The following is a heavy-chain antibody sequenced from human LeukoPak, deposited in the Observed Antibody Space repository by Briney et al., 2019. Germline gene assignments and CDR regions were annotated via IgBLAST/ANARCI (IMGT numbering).Heavy chain of an antibody. CDR2: MYPGGGT. V-gene: IGHV4-4*07. CDR3: ARDAGTTVTLVSFDY. Sequence: PSETLSLTCTVSGGSISYYYWSWIRQPAGKRLEWIGRMYPGGGTNYNPSLKSRVTMSVDTSKNQFSLRLSSVTAADTAVSYCARDAGTTVTLVSFDYWGQGTLVTVSS. CDR1: GGSISYYY. D-gene: IGHD4-17*01. J-gene: IGHJ4*02.